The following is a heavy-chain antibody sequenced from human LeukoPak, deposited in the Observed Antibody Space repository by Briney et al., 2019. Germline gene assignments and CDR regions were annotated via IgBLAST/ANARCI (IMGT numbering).Heavy chain of an antibody. Sequence: GGSLRLSCAASGFTVSSNYMSWVRQAPGKGLEWVSVIYSGGSTYYADPVKGRYTNSRHNSKNPLYLQMNSLRAEDTAVYYCARALEAGRPAPYYWGQGTLVTVSS. CDR1: GFTVSSNY. J-gene: IGHJ4*02. CDR3: ARALEAGRPAPYY. D-gene: IGHD6-13*01. V-gene: IGHV3-66*01. CDR2: IYSGGST.